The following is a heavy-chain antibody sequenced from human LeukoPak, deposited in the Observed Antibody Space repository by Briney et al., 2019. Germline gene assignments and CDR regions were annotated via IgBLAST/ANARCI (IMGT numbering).Heavy chain of an antibody. D-gene: IGHD2-2*01. CDR3: ALYCSSTSCYLPEGAFDI. Sequence: ASVKVSCKASGYTFTGYYMHWVRQATGQGLEWMGWMNPNSGNTGYAQKFQGRVTMTRNTSISTAYMELSSLRSEDTAVYYCALYCSSTSCYLPEGAFDIWGQGTMVTVSS. J-gene: IGHJ3*02. V-gene: IGHV1-8*02. CDR2: MNPNSGNT. CDR1: GYTFTGYY.